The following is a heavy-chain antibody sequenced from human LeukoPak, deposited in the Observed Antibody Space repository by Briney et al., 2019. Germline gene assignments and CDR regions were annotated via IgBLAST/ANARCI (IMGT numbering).Heavy chain of an antibody. Sequence: GESLKISCKASGYTFTNYWIGWVRQMPGKGLEWMGIIYPGDSDTRYSPSFRGQVIISADKSIRTAYLQWTSLKASDTAMYYCARPRGETTVTKDYFAYWGQGTLVTVSS. CDR1: GYTFTNYW. D-gene: IGHD4-17*01. CDR2: IYPGDSDT. CDR3: ARPRGETTVTKDYFAY. V-gene: IGHV5-51*01. J-gene: IGHJ4*02.